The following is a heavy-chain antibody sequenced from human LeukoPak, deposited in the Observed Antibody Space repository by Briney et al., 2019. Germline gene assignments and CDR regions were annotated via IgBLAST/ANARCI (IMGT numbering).Heavy chain of an antibody. CDR1: AYSLASYW. D-gene: IGHD2-2*01. CDR3: ARTAYPPNGSNYFDY. J-gene: IGHJ4*02. CDR2: LYPGDSDT. V-gene: IGHV5-51*01. Sequence: GESLNISWQVSAYSLASYWIGWVRQMPGKRRACMGILYPGDSDTRYSPSFHGQVTISADKSLSTASLQWSSLKASDTALYYCARTAYPPNGSNYFDYWGQGTLVTVSS.